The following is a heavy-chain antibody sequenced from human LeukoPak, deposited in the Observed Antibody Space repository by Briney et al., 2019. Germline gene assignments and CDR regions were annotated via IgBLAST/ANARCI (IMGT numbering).Heavy chain of an antibody. CDR2: IYTSGST. V-gene: IGHV4-4*07. D-gene: IGHD6-19*01. CDR1: GGSISSYY. J-gene: IGHJ4*02. CDR3: ARDTAVAGIFDY. Sequence: SETLSLTCTVSGGSISSYYWSWIRQPAGKGLEWIGRIYTSGSTNYNPSLKSRVTISVDKSKNQFSLKLSFVTAADTAVYYCARDTAVAGIFDYWGQGTLVTVSS.